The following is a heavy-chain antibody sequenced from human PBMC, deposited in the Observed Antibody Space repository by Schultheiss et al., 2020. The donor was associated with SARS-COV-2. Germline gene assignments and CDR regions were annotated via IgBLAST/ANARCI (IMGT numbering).Heavy chain of an antibody. CDR3: ARQEGTGAN. V-gene: IGHV4-30-4*01. Sequence: SETLSLTCTVSGGSIRSGESYWSWIRQSPGKGLEWIGYIYYSGSTYYNPSLLSRVSMSIDMSRSQFSLSLHSVTAADTAVYYCARQEGTGANWGQGILVTVSS. D-gene: IGHD3-10*01. CDR2: IYYSGST. J-gene: IGHJ4*02. CDR1: GGSIRSGESY.